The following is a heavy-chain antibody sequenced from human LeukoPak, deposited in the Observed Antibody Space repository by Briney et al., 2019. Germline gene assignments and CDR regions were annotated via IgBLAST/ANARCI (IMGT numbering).Heavy chain of an antibody. Sequence: GGSLRLSCAASGFTFDDYAMHWVRQAPGKGLEWVSGISWNSGSIGYADSVKGRFTISRDNAKNSLYLQMNSLRAEDTALYYCAKDNSYDSSGYSDYWGQGTLVTVSS. CDR2: ISWNSGSI. CDR3: AKDNSYDSSGYSDY. D-gene: IGHD3-22*01. CDR1: GFTFDDYA. V-gene: IGHV3-9*01. J-gene: IGHJ4*02.